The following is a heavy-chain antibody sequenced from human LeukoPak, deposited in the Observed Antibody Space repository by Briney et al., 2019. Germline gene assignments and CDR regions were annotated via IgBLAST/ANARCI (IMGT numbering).Heavy chain of an antibody. D-gene: IGHD3-22*01. J-gene: IGHJ5*02. CDR3: ARDPAYYYDSSGYLTLGWFDP. V-gene: IGHV1-46*01. CDR2: INPSGGST. Sequence: ASVKVSXKASGYTFTSYYMHWVRQAPGQGLEWMGIINPSGGSTSYAQKFQGRVTMTRDTSTSTVYMELSSLRSEDTAVYYCARDPAYYYDSSGYLTLGWFDPWGQGTLVTVSS. CDR1: GYTFTSYY.